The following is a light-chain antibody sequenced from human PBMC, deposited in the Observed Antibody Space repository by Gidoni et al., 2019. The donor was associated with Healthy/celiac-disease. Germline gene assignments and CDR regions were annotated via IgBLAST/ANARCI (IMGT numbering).Light chain of an antibody. V-gene: IGKV3-15*01. CDR1: QSVSSN. CDR2: GAA. CDR3: QRYNNWPPLT. J-gene: IGKJ4*01. Sequence: PGSLSGCRGGRASLSGRASQSVSSNLAWYQNKPDQAPRLRVYGAATRATSIPAKFSGSGSGTEFTRTISSLQSEDFAVYYCQRYNNWPPLTFGGGTKVEIK.